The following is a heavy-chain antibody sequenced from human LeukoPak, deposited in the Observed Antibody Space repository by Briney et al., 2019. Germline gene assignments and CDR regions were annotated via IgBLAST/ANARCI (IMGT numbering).Heavy chain of an antibody. J-gene: IGHJ4*02. CDR2: ISRSASTI. V-gene: IGHV3-48*03. CDR3: ARGYDSGSYYVY. D-gene: IGHD3-22*01. CDR1: GFTFSSYE. Sequence: GGSLRLSCAASGFTFSSYEMNWVRQAPGKGLEWVSYISRSASTIYYADSVKGRFTISRDNAKNSLYLQMNSLRAEDTAVYYRARGYDSGSYYVYWGQGTLVTVSS.